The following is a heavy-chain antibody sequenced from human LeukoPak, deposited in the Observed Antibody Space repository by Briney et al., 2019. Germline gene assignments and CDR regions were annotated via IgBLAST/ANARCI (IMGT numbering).Heavy chain of an antibody. V-gene: IGHV1-24*01. J-gene: IGHJ4*02. CDR3: ATDESGKYSSSWYFEY. CDR1: GYTLTELS. D-gene: IGHD6-13*01. CDR2: FDPEDGET. Sequence: ASVKLSCKVSGYTLTELSMHWVRQAPGKGLEWMGGFDPEDGETIYAQKFQGRVTMTEDTSTDTAYMELSSLRSEDTAVYYCATDESGKYSSSWYFEYWGQGTLVTVSS.